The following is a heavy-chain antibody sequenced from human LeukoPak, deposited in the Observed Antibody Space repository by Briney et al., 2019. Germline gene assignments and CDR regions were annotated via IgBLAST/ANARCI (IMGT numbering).Heavy chain of an antibody. CDR1: GFTLNSYW. CDR2: IKQDGSQK. J-gene: IGHJ4*02. Sequence: PGGSLRLSCAASGFTLNSYWMGWVRQAPGKGLEWVANIKQDGSQKYYVDSVKGRFTISRDNTKNSLFLQMNSLRAEDTAVYYCARDREVALFYFDYWGQGTLVTVSS. V-gene: IGHV3-7*01. CDR3: ARDREVALFYFDY. D-gene: IGHD3-10*01.